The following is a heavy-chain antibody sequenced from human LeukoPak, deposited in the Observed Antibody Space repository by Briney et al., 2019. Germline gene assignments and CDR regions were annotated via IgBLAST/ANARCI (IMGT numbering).Heavy chain of an antibody. CDR2: IYYSGST. V-gene: IGHV4-31*03. Sequence: PSQTLSLTCTVSGGSISSGGYYWSWIRQHPGKGLEWIGYIYYSGSTYYNPFLKSRVTISVDTSKNQFSLKLSSVTAADTAVYYCARDEGTMVRGDNIDYGMDVWGQGTTVTVSS. CDR3: ARDEGTMVRGDNIDYGMDV. D-gene: IGHD3-10*01. J-gene: IGHJ6*02. CDR1: GGSISSGGYY.